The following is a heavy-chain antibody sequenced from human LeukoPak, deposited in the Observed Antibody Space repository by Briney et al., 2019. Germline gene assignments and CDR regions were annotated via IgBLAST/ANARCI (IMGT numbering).Heavy chain of an antibody. Sequence: PGASLRLSCAASGFTFSSYAMSWVRQAPGKGLEWVSAISGSGGSTYYADSVKGRFTISRDNSKNTLYLQMNSLRAEDTAVYYCAKDVMNSGSWGDYWDQGTLVTVSS. CDR1: GFTFSSYA. V-gene: IGHV3-23*01. CDR3: AKDVMNSGSWGDY. D-gene: IGHD1-26*01. J-gene: IGHJ4*02. CDR2: ISGSGGST.